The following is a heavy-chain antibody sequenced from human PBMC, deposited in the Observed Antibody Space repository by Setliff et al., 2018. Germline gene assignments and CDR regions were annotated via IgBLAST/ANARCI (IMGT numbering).Heavy chain of an antibody. J-gene: IGHJ3*01. V-gene: IGHV3-15*07. CDR2: IKGKTDGLTT. D-gene: IGHD3-16*01. Sequence: TGGSLRLSCAASGFTFSNAWMNWVRQAPGKGLEWVGRIKGKTDGLTTDYAAPVKGRFIISRDDSKNLVFLQMNSLKTEDTAVYYCTTDPSPTFGGVIGAAFDFWGQGTMVTVSS. CDR1: GFTFSNAW. CDR3: TTDPSPTFGGVIGAAFDF.